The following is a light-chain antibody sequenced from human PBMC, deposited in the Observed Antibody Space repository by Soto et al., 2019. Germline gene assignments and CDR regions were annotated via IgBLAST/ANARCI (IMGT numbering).Light chain of an antibody. CDR1: SSDVGNHNR. CDR3: SLYTSRNTFV. V-gene: IGLV2-18*01. Sequence: QSVLTQPPSVSGSPGQSVTISCTGTSSDVGNHNRVSWYQQPPGTAPKLMIYEVSNRPSGIPDRFSGSKSGNTASLTISGLQAEDEADYYCSLYTSRNTFVFGGGTKLTVL. CDR2: EVS. J-gene: IGLJ3*02.